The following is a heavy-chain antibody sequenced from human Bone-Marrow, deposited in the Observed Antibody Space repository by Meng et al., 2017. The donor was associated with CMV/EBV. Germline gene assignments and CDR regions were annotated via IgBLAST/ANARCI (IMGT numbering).Heavy chain of an antibody. CDR1: GFTFDDYA. D-gene: IGHD6-13*01. Sequence: GGSLRLSCAASGFTFDDYAMHWVRQAPGKGLEWVSGIIWNSGSIGYADSVKGRFTISRDNAKNSLYLQMNSLRAEDTALYYCAKDMGSSHGNFDFWGQGTLVTVAS. V-gene: IGHV3-9*01. CDR2: IIWNSGSI. J-gene: IGHJ4*02. CDR3: AKDMGSSHGNFDF.